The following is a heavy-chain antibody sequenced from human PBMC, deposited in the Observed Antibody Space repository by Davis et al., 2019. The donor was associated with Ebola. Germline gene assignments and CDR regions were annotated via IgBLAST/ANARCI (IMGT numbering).Heavy chain of an antibody. CDR1: GGSFSGYY. V-gene: IGHV4-34*01. CDR3: ARGLHYYDSSGYWVY. Sequence: MPSETLSLTCAVYGGSFSGYYWSWIRQLPGKGLEWIGEINHSGSTNYNPSLKSRVTISVDTSKNQFSLKLSSVTAADTAVYYCARGLHYYDSSGYWVYWGQGTLVTVSS. CDR2: INHSGST. D-gene: IGHD3-22*01. J-gene: IGHJ4*02.